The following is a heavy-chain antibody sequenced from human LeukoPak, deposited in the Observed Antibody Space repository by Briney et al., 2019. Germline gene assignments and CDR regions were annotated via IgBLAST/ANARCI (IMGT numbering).Heavy chain of an antibody. CDR2: IKPDGSET. CDR1: GFPFKGYW. D-gene: IGHD3-10*01. Sequence: TGASLRLSCVASGFPFKGYWMTWVRQSPGKGLDWVANIKPDGSETNYLDSVKGRFTISRDNARDSLFLEMNNLRVDDTAVYYCARDGGELWPLDEWGQGILVTASS. V-gene: IGHV3-7*01. J-gene: IGHJ4*02. CDR3: ARDGGELWPLDE.